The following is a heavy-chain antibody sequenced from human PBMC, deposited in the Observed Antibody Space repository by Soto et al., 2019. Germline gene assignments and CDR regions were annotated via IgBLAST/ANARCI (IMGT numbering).Heavy chain of an antibody. CDR2: IYSDGTT. CDR3: ARAAHSAVRSDW. Sequence: LVASGGGLVQAGESLRLSCAVSGFSVSNNYMSWVRQAPGKGLERISVIYSDGTTYHADSVKGRFIASRDNSQNTLSPQMNNLRVEDSAVVLGARAAHSAVRSDWWCQGTLVRVAS. D-gene: IGHD3-9*01. V-gene: IGHV3-66*01. CDR1: GFSVSNNY. J-gene: IGHJ4*02.